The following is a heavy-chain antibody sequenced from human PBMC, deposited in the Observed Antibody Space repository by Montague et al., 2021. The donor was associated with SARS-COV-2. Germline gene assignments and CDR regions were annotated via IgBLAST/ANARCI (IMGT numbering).Heavy chain of an antibody. J-gene: IGHJ6*02. D-gene: IGHD6-19*01. Sequence: ETLSLTCTVSGGSISSSSYYWGWVRQPPGKGLEWIGSIYYSGSTYYXXXLKSRVTISVDTSKNQFSLKLSSVTAADTAVYYCASEPVQWLTHYYYYGMDVWGQGTTVTVSS. CDR3: ASEPVQWLTHYYYYGMDV. CDR1: GGSISSSSYY. V-gene: IGHV4-39*01. CDR2: IYYSGST.